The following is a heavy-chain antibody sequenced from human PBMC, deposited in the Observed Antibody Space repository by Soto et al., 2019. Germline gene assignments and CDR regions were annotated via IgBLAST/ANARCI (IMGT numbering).Heavy chain of an antibody. Sequence: QVQLVQSGAEVKKPGSSVKVSCKAAGGTFSSYTISWVRQAPGQGLEWMVRIIPIRGIANYAQKFQGRVTITADKSTSTAYMELSRLRSADTAVYYCARERGYYCSGDRGYFDYWGQGTLVTVS. J-gene: IGHJ4*02. CDR1: GGTFSSYT. CDR2: IIPIRGIA. D-gene: IGHD3-10*01. V-gene: IGHV1-69*08. CDR3: ARERGYYCSGDRGYFDY.